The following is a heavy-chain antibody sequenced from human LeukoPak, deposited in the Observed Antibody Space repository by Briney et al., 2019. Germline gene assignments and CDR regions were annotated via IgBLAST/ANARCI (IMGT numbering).Heavy chain of an antibody. CDR1: GGSFSGHS. CDR2: INQSGST. CDR3: ARVDDY. V-gene: IGHV4-34*01. J-gene: IGHJ4*02. Sequence: SETLSHNCAVSGGSFSGHSWAWIRQPPGKGLEWIGEINQSGSTNYSPSLKSRVTISIDTSKNQFSLKLSSVTAADAAVYYCARVDDYWGQGTLVTVSS.